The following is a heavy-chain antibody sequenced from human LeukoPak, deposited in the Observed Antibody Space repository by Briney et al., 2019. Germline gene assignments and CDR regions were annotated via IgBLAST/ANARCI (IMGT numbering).Heavy chain of an antibody. J-gene: IGHJ6*02. CDR1: GFTFSSYS. V-gene: IGHV3-21*01. D-gene: IGHD1-1*01. CDR2: ISSSSSYI. Sequence: GGSLRLSCAASGFTFSSYSMNWVRQAPGKGLEWVSSISSSSSYIYYADSVKGRFTISRDNAKNSLYLQMNSLRAEDTAVYYCARSFRHPGTTGTTNYYYYYGMDVWGQGTTVTLSS. CDR3: ARSFRHPGTTGTTNYYYYYGMDV.